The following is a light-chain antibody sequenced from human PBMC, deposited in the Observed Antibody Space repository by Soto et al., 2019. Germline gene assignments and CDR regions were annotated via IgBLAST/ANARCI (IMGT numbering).Light chain of an antibody. J-gene: IGKJ2*01. CDR3: QERSKWPLYT. V-gene: IGKV3-15*01. CDR2: GAS. CDR1: QSVGSK. Sequence: EIIMTQSPATLSVSPGERATLSCRASQSVGSKLVWYQHKPGQAPRLLIYGASARANGIPARFSGSGSGTEFTLTISSLQSEDSAIYYCQERSKWPLYTFGQGTKLEIK.